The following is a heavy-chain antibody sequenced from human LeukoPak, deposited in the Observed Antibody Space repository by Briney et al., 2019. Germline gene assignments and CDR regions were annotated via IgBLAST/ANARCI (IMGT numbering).Heavy chain of an antibody. D-gene: IGHD3-10*01. CDR1: GFTFSTFAM. V-gene: IGHV4-38-2*01. CDR3: ATGGWFGESRGVY. J-gene: IGHJ4*02. CDR2: IYYSGST. Sequence: PGGSLRLSCAASGFTFSTFAMIWIRQPPGKGLEWIGSIYYSGSTYYNPSLKSRVSISVDTSKNQFSLKLNSLTAADTAVYYCATGGWFGESRGVYWGQGTLVIVSS.